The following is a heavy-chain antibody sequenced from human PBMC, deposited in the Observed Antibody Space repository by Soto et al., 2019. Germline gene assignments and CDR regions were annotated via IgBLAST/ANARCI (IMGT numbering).Heavy chain of an antibody. Sequence: ASVKVSCKASGYTFTTYAMHWVRQAPGQRLEWMGWINAGNGNTKYSQKFQGRVTITRDTSASTAYMELSSLRSEDTAVYFCARGCSGGICYVFDYWGQGTLVTVSS. V-gene: IGHV1-3*01. CDR3: ARGCSGGICYVFDY. CDR1: GYTFTTYA. D-gene: IGHD2-15*01. CDR2: INAGNGNT. J-gene: IGHJ4*02.